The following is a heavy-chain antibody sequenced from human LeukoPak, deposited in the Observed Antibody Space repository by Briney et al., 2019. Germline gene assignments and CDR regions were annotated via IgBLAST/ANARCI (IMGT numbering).Heavy chain of an antibody. CDR3: AKDQRWESPHYLDS. CDR1: GFTFSSYW. J-gene: IGHJ4*02. V-gene: IGHV3-7*03. Sequence: GGSLRLSCAASGFTFSSYWMNWARQAPGKGLEWVASINHNGNVNYYVDSVKGRFTISRDNAKNSLYLQVSGLRAEDTAVYYCAKDQRWESPHYLDSWGQGTLVTVSS. CDR2: INHNGNVN. D-gene: IGHD1-26*01.